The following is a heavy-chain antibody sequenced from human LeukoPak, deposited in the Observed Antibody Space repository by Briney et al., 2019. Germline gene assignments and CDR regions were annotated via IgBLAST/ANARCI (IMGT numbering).Heavy chain of an antibody. V-gene: IGHV4-39*01. D-gene: IGHD3-22*01. CDR3: VGTDSSGYYHDY. CDR2: IY. Sequence: PSETLSLTCTVSGGSISGSSYYWGWIRQSPGKGLEWIGSIYYNPSLKSRVTIFVDTSKNQFSLKLSSVTAADTAMYYCVGTDSSGYYHDYWGQGTLVTVSS. CDR1: GGSISGSSYY. J-gene: IGHJ4*02.